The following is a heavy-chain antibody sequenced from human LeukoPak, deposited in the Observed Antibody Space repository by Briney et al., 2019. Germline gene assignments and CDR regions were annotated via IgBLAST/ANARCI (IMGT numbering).Heavy chain of an antibody. V-gene: IGHV1-2*06. D-gene: IGHD1-26*01. J-gene: IGHJ4*02. CDR2: IHSRSSDT. CDR3: ARDYSGSYDY. Sequence: ASLKVSCKASGYTFTDYYIHWVRQAPGQGLEWMGLIHSRSSDTYFAQKFRGRVTMTRDTSISTVYMELNRLTSDDTAVYYCARDYSGSYDYWAQGTLVTISS. CDR1: GYTFTDYY.